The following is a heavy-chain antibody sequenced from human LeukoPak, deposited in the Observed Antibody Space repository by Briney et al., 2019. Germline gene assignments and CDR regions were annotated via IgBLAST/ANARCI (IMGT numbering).Heavy chain of an antibody. V-gene: IGHV3-23*01. Sequence: GGSLRLSCAASGFTFSSYAMSWVRQAPGKGLEWVSAISGSGGSTYYADSVKGRFTISRDNSKNTLYLQMNSLRAEDTAVYYCAKTGRADVAGSTVDYWGQGTLVTVSS. CDR3: AKTGRADVAGSTVDY. J-gene: IGHJ4*02. CDR2: ISGSGGST. CDR1: GFTFSSYA. D-gene: IGHD1-14*01.